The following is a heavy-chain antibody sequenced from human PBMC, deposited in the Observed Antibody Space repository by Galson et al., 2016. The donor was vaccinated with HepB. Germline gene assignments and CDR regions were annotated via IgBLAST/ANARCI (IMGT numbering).Heavy chain of an antibody. CDR2: IKQDGSET. CDR1: GFTFSDYW. Sequence: SLRLSCAASGFTFSDYWMNWVRQAPGKGPEWAANIKQDGSETKYVDSVKGRFTITRDNTKKSLYLQMNSLRVEDTAVYYCAGGTGWLMDLWGQGTRLTVSS. J-gene: IGHJ4*02. CDR3: AGGTGWLMDL. D-gene: IGHD3-22*01. V-gene: IGHV3-7*04.